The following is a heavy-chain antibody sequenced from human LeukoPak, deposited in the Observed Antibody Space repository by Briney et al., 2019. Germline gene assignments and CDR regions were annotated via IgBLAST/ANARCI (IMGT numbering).Heavy chain of an antibody. J-gene: IGHJ5*02. CDR1: GFTFSSYW. Sequence: GGSLRLSCAASGFTFSSYWMSWVRQAPGKGLEWVANIKQDGSEKYYVDSVKGRFTISRDNAKNSLYLQMNSLRAEDTAVYYCARGEIDPYCSSTSCYGDSPDWFDPWGQGTLVTVSS. CDR3: ARGEIDPYCSSTSCYGDSPDWFDP. CDR2: IKQDGSEK. D-gene: IGHD2-2*01. V-gene: IGHV3-7*01.